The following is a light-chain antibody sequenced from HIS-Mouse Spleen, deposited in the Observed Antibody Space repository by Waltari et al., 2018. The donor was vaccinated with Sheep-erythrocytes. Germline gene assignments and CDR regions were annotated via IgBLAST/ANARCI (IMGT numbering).Light chain of an antibody. CDR3: CSYAGSYTYV. CDR2: DVI. Sequence: QSALTQPRSVLGSPGQSVTISCTGTSSDVGGYNYVSWYQQHPGKAPKLMIYDVIKRPSGVPDRFSGSKSGNTASLTISGILAEDEADYYCCSYAGSYTYVFGTGTKVTVL. CDR1: SSDVGGYNY. J-gene: IGLJ1*01. V-gene: IGLV2-11*01.